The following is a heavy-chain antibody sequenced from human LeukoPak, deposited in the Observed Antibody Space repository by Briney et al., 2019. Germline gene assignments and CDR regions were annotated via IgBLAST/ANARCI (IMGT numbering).Heavy chain of an antibody. V-gene: IGHV3-49*04. CDR2: IRSKAYGGTT. D-gene: IGHD6-19*01. CDR3: NREGGKQWLVQDYFDY. CDR1: GFTFGDYA. Sequence: QPGRSLRLSCTASGFTFGDYAMSWVRQAPGKGLEGVGFIRSKAYGGTTEYAASVKGRFTISRDDSKSIAYLQMNSLKTEDTAVYYCNREGGKQWLVQDYFDYWGQGALVTVSS. J-gene: IGHJ4*02.